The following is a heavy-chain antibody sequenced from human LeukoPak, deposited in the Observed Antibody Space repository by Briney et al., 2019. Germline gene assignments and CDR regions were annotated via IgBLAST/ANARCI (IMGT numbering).Heavy chain of an antibody. Sequence: SETLSLTCTVSGVSTGSHYWAWIRQSPGQGVECLGYVYYGSTKLKPSLNGRGSISVDTSKNQFSLRLTSVTAADTAVYFCARAGYESTRYPPLLFYHMDVWGRGTTVTVSS. CDR2: VYYGST. D-gene: IGHD3-22*01. CDR3: ARAGYESTRYPPLLFYHMDV. CDR1: GVSTGSHY. J-gene: IGHJ6*03. V-gene: IGHV4-59*11.